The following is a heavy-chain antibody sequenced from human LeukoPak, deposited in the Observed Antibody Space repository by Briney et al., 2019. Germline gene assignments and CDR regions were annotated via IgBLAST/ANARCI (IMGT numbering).Heavy chain of an antibody. V-gene: IGHV3-30*02. J-gene: IGHJ4*02. Sequence: TGGSLRLSCAPSGFTFSSFDMHRVRQRPDKGLEWVAFIKFDGSQKYYADSVRGRFTVSRYNSRNMLHLQLDSLRDDDTAVYFCARRLHDSGSYSADYWGQGTLVTVSS. D-gene: IGHD3-10*01. CDR1: GFTFSSFD. CDR3: ARRLHDSGSYSADY. CDR2: IKFDGSQK.